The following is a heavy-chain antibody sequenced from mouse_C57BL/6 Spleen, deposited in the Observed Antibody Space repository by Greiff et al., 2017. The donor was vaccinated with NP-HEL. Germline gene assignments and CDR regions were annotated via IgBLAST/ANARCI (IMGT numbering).Heavy chain of an antibody. J-gene: IGHJ3*01. CDR3: ARGGSNYPAWFAY. V-gene: IGHV1-64*01. D-gene: IGHD2-5*01. CDR2: IHPNSGST. CDR1: GYTFTSYW. Sequence: VQLQQPGAELVKPGASVKLSCKASGYTFTSYWMHWVKQRPGQGLEWIGMIHPNSGSTNYNEKFKSKATLTVDKSSSTAYMQLSSLTSEDSAVYYCARGGSNYPAWFAYWGQGTLVTVSA.